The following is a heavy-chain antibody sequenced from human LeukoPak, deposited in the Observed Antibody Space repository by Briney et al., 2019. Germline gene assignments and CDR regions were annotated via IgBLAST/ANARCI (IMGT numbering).Heavy chain of an antibody. CDR1: GYTFTGYY. Sequence: ASVKVSCKASGYTFTGYYMHWVRQAPGQGLEWMGWINPNSGGTNYAQKFQGRVTMTRDTSTSTVYMGLSSLRSEDTAVYYCARERLSAAAGTKNWFDPWGQGTLVTVSS. V-gene: IGHV1-2*02. CDR2: INPNSGGT. D-gene: IGHD6-13*01. CDR3: ARERLSAAAGTKNWFDP. J-gene: IGHJ5*02.